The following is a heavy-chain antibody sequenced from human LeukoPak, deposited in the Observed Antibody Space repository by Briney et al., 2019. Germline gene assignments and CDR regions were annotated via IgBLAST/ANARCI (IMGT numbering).Heavy chain of an antibody. V-gene: IGHV3-23*01. CDR1: RHPLNTCP. D-gene: IGHD5-12*01. CDR3: VKEPRGYSFCFDI. J-gene: IGHJ3*02. Sequence: GGSLTLLCGVSRHPLNTCPINCVRHATGGGVEGVFAISGGGSKTFYADSVKGRFTISRDNPKNTLYLQMNSLRAEDTAVYYCVKEPRGYSFCFDIWGQGTMVTVSS. CDR2: ISGGGSKT.